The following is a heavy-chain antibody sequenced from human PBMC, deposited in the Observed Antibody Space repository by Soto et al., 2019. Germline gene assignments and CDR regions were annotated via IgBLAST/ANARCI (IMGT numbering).Heavy chain of an antibody. J-gene: IGHJ6*03. CDR3: ARGGGGYDPMDV. CDR1: GGSISSYY. D-gene: IGHD5-12*01. Sequence: QVQLQESGPGLVKPSETLSLTCTVSGGSISSYYWSWIRQPPGKGLEWIGYIYYSGSTNYSPSLKSRVTISVDTSKNQFSLKLSSVTAADTAVYYCARGGGGYDPMDVWGKGTTVTVSS. V-gene: IGHV4-59*01. CDR2: IYYSGST.